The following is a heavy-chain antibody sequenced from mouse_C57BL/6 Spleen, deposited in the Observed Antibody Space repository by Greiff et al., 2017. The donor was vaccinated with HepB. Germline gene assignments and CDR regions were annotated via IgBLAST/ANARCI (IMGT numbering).Heavy chain of an antibody. CDR1: GYTFTSYW. CDR2: INPSNGGT. V-gene: IGHV1-53*01. J-gene: IGHJ2*01. Sequence: VKLQQPGTELVKPGASVKLSCKASGYTFTSYWMHWVKQRPGQGLEWIGNINPSNGGTNYNEKFKSKATLTVDKSSSTAYMQLSSLTSEDSAVYYCARPLLLRSYYFDYWGQGTTLTVSS. CDR3: ARPLLLRSYYFDY. D-gene: IGHD1-1*01.